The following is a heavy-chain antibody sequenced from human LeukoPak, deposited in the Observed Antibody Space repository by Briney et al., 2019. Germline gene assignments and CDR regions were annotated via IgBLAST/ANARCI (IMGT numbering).Heavy chain of an antibody. J-gene: IGHJ3*02. CDR2: INWNGGST. CDR3: ARSTTGTEVDAFDI. V-gene: IGHV3-20*04. D-gene: IGHD1-1*01. Sequence: PGGSLRLSCAASGFTFDDYGMSWVRQAPGKGLEWVSGINWNGGSTGYADSVKGRFTISRDNAKNSLYLQMNSLRAEDTAVYYCARSTTGTEVDAFDIWGQGTMVTISS. CDR1: GFTFDDYG.